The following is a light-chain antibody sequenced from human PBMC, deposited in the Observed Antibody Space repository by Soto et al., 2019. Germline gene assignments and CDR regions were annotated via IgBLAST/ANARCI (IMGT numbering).Light chain of an antibody. CDR3: QQYSNWPT. V-gene: IGKV3-15*01. J-gene: IGKJ5*01. CDR2: GAS. Sequence: EIVMTQSPATLSVSPGERVTLSCRASLSVRRNLAWYQQRPGQAPRLLISGASTRATGIAARFSGSGSGRESTLTISILQSEDSALYYCQQYSNWPTFGQGTRLEIK. CDR1: LSVRRN.